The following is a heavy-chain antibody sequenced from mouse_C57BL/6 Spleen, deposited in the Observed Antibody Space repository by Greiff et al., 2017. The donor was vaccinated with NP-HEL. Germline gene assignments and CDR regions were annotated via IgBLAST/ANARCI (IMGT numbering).Heavy chain of an antibody. CDR2: ISYDGSN. V-gene: IGHV3-6*01. CDR1: GYSITSGYY. D-gene: IGHD2-3*01. CDR3: ARVFDGYSWYFDV. J-gene: IGHJ1*03. Sequence: EVQRVESGPFLLKPSQSLSLTCSVTGYSITSGYYWYWIRQFPGHPLALLGYISYDGSNNYNPSLKNRISITRDTSKNQFFLKLNSVTTEDTATYYCARVFDGYSWYFDVWGTGTTVTVSS.